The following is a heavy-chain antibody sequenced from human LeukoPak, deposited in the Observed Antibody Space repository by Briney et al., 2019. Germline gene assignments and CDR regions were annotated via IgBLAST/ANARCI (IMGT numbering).Heavy chain of an antibody. Sequence: ASVKVSCKVSGSTLTELSIHWVRQTPGKGLEWLGGFDPEAVKTAYAQKLQGRLTMTEDTSADTAYLELSRLTSDDTAVYYCASGSGVGTMIPDDTFDIWGQGTVVTVSS. D-gene: IGHD3-10*01. J-gene: IGHJ3*02. CDR1: GSTLTELS. CDR2: FDPEAVKT. CDR3: ASGSGVGTMIPDDTFDI. V-gene: IGHV1-24*01.